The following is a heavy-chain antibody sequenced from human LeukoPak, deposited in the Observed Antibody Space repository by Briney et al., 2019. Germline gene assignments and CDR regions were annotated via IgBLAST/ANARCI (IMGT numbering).Heavy chain of an antibody. CDR3: ARHSYADAFDI. J-gene: IGHJ3*02. V-gene: IGHV4-59*08. CDR1: GASMSSYY. CDR2: IFYSGTT. D-gene: IGHD2-2*01. Sequence: PSETLSLTCNVSGASMSSYYWSWIRQPPGKGPEWIGYIFYSGTTNYNSSLKSRVTISVDTPKNQFSLKLNSVTAADTAVYYCARHSYADAFDIWGQGTMVTVSS.